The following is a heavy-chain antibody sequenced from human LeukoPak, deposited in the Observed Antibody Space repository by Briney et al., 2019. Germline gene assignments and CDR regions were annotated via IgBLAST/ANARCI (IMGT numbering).Heavy chain of an antibody. V-gene: IGHV1-3*03. CDR3: ARGERRQLVGSSEKYFQH. CDR1: GYTFTNYA. Sequence: GASVKVSCKASGYTFTNYAMHWVRQAPGQRLEWMGWINVGNGNTKYSQEFQGRVTITRDTSASTAYMDLGSLRSEDMAVYYCARGERRQLVGSSEKYFQHWGQGTLVTVSS. D-gene: IGHD6-13*01. CDR2: INVGNGNT. J-gene: IGHJ1*01.